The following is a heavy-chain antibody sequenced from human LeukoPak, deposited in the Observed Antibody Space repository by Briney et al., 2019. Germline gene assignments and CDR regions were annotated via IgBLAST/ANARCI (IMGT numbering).Heavy chain of an antibody. CDR1: GFTFSSYA. CDR2: ISGSGGST. CDR3: AKAVPIFGVVTTNHYFDY. Sequence: GGSLRLSCAASGFTFSSYAMSWVRQAPGKGLEWVSAISGSGGSTYYADSVKGRFTISRDDSKNTLYLQMNSLRAEDTAVYYCAKAVPIFGVVTTNHYFDYWGQGTLVTVSS. D-gene: IGHD3-3*01. V-gene: IGHV3-23*01. J-gene: IGHJ4*02.